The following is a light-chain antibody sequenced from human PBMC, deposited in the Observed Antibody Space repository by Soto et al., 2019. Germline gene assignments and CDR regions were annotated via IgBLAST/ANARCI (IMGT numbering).Light chain of an antibody. CDR1: QSVLNSSKNKNY. CDR2: WAS. V-gene: IGKV4-1*01. J-gene: IGKJ2*01. CDR3: QQYYSTLYT. Sequence: DIVMTQSPDSLAVSLGERATINCKSSQSVLNSSKNKNYLAWYQQKPGQPPKLLVYWASTRESGVPDRFSGSGSGKDFTLTISSLQAEDVAVYYCQQYYSTLYTFGQGTKLEIK.